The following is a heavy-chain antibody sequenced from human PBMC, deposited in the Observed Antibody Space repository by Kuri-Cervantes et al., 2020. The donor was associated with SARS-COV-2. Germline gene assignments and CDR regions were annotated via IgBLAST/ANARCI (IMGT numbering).Heavy chain of an antibody. CDR3: VRAAAGIYYFDY. D-gene: IGHD6-13*01. J-gene: IGHJ4*02. V-gene: IGHV4-39*01. CDR2: IYYSGST. Sequence: WVRQAPGKGLEWIGNIYYSGSTYYNPSLKSRVIISVDTSKKQFSLKLSSVTAADTAIYYCVRAAAGIYYFDYWGQGTLVTVSS.